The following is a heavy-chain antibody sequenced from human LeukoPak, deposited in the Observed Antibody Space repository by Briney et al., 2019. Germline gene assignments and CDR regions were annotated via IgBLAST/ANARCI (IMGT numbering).Heavy chain of an antibody. V-gene: IGHV3-48*03. D-gene: IGHD3-22*01. CDR1: GFTFSSYE. Sequence: PGGSLRLSCAASGFTFSSYEMNWVRQAPGKGLEWVSYISSSGRTIYYADSVKGRFTISRDNAKNSLYLQMNSLRAEDTAVYYCARDPYYYDSSGYSNAFDIWGQGTMVTVSS. J-gene: IGHJ3*02. CDR2: ISSSGRTI. CDR3: ARDPYYYDSSGYSNAFDI.